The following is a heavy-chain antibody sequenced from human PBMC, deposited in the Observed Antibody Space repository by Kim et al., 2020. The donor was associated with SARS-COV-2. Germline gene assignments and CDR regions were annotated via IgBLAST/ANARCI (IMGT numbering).Heavy chain of an antibody. J-gene: IGHJ4*02. CDR3: ARNYYGGDYYFDY. V-gene: IGHV4-39*01. Sequence: YTPPLKSRVTISVDTSQNQFSLKLNSVTAADTAMYYCARNYYGGDYYFDYWGQGTLVTVSS. D-gene: IGHD2-21*02.